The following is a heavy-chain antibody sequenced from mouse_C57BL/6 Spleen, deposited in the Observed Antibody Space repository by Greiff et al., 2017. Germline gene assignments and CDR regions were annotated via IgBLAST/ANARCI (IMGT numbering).Heavy chain of an antibody. CDR3: AREDYSNVFAY. CDR2: IHPNSGST. J-gene: IGHJ3*01. D-gene: IGHD2-5*01. CDR1: GYTFTSYW. V-gene: IGHV1-64*01. Sequence: QVQLQQPGAELVKPGASVKLSCKASGYTFTSYWMHWVKQRPGQGLEWIGMIHPNSGSTNYNEKFKSKATLTVDKSSSSAYMQLSSLTSEDSAVYYCAREDYSNVFAYWGQGTLVTVSA.